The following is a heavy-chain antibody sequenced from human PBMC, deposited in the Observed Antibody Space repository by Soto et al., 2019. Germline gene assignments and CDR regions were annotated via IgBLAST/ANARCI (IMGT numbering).Heavy chain of an antibody. CDR3: ARERDSSSWYYFDY. V-gene: IGHV3-53*01. CDR2: IYSGGST. D-gene: IGHD6-13*01. CDR1: GVTVSSNY. Sequence: GGSLRLSCAASGVTVSSNYMSWVRQAPGKGLEWVSVIYSGGSTYYADSVKGRFTISRDNSKNTLYLQMNSLRAEDTAVYYCARERDSSSWYYFDYWGQGTLVTVSS. J-gene: IGHJ4*02.